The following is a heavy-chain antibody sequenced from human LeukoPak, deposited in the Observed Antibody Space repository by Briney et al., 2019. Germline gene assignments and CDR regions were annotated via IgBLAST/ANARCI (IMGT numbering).Heavy chain of an antibody. V-gene: IGHV4-61*02. CDR1: GGSISSGSYY. CDR2: IYPSGST. CDR3: ARASGRYGYMIDY. J-gene: IGHJ4*02. Sequence: PSETLSLTCTVSGGSISSGSYYWSWIRQPAGKGLEWIGRIYPSGSTNYNPSLRSRVTISIDTSKNQFSLKLSSVAAADTAVYYCARASGRYGYMIDYWGQGTLVTVSS. D-gene: IGHD5-24*01.